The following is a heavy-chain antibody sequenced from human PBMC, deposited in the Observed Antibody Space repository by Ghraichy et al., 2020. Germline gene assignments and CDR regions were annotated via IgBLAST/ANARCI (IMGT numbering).Heavy chain of an antibody. V-gene: IGHV4-4*02. Sequence: SETLSLTCAVSGGSISSSNWWSWVRQPPGKGLEWIGEIYHSGSTNYNPSLKSRVTISVDKSKNQFSLKLSSVTAADTAVYYCARDARWDGYKSRWFGYWGQGTLVTVSS. D-gene: IGHD5-24*01. J-gene: IGHJ5*01. CDR1: GGSISSSNW. CDR2: IYHSGST. CDR3: ARDARWDGYKSRWFGY.